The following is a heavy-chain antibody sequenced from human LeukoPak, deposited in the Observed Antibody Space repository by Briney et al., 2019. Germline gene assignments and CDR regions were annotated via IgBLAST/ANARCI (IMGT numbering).Heavy chain of an antibody. CDR1: GGTFSSYT. CDR2: IIPILGIA. Sequence: SVKVSCKASGGTFSSYTISWVRQAPGQGLEWMGRIIPILGIANYAQKFQGRVTITADKSTSTTYMELSSLRSEDTAVYYCARADSYPAPLDYWGQGTLVTVSS. CDR3: ARADSYPAPLDY. V-gene: IGHV1-69*02. J-gene: IGHJ4*02. D-gene: IGHD2-15*01.